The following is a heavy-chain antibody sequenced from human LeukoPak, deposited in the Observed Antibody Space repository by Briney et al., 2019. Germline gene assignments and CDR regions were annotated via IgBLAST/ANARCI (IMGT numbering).Heavy chain of an antibody. CDR2: MYSSGKS. Sequence: SETLSLTCTVSGGSIHNNYWSWIRQPPGKGLEWIGSMYSSGKSDYSPSLKNRVTMSIDTSKNQFSLKLTSVTAADTATYYCARETSLAGFASGLGFNYWGQGILVTVSS. J-gene: IGHJ4*02. V-gene: IGHV4-59*01. D-gene: IGHD6-19*01. CDR1: GGSIHNNY. CDR3: ARETSLAGFASGLGFNY.